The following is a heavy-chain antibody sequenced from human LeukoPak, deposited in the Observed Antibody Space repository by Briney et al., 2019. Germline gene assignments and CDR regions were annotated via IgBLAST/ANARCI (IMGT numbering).Heavy chain of an antibody. CDR1: GYTFTSYD. J-gene: IGHJ5*02. V-gene: IGHV1-8*03. CDR2: MNPNSGNT. Sequence: GASVKVSCKASGYTFTSYDINWVRQATGQGLEWMGWMNPNSGNTGYAQKFQGRVTITRNTSISTAYMELSSLRSEDTAVYYCARGYRIAAAGGNWFDPWGQGTLVTVSS. CDR3: ARGYRIAAAGGNWFDP. D-gene: IGHD6-13*01.